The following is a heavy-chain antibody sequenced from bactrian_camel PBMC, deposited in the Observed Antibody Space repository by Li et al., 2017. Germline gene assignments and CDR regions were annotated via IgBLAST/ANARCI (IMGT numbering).Heavy chain of an antibody. V-gene: IGHV3S6*01. J-gene: IGHJ6*01. CDR2: VVSDGSNT. CDR1: RYAWNSGM. Sequence: HVQLVESGGGLVQPGGSLRLSCTGSRYAWNSGMVWVRQAPGKGLEWVSSVVSDGSNTYYTDSVKGRFTISRDNAKNTVYLQMNNLKSDDTALYYCAADYGLGVFGYWGQGTQVTVS. D-gene: IGHD5*01. CDR3: AADYGLGVFGY.